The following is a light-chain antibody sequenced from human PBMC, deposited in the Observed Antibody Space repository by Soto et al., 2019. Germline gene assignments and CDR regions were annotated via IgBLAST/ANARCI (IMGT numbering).Light chain of an antibody. V-gene: IGKV3-20*01. J-gene: IGKJ2*01. CDR3: QQYGSSPPYT. CDR1: QSVRSSY. CDR2: GAS. Sequence: EIVLTQSPGTLSLSPGERATLSCRASQSVRSSYLAWYQQKPGQAPRLLIYGASSRATGIPDRFSGSGSGTDFTLTISRREPEDFAVYYCQQYGSSPPYTFGQGTKLEIK.